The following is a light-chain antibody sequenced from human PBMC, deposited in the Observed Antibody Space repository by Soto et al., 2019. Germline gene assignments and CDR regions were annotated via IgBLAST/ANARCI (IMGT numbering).Light chain of an antibody. CDR3: QHTTDFT. V-gene: IGKV1-5*01. CDR2: DGS. Sequence: DIQMTQSPSTLAASVGDTVTMTCRSSSKWLAWYQKKPGKAPTLLIYDGSNLERGVPPRFSGSTSGAEYTLTITGLQPDDLGTYYCQHTTDFTFGQGTNVDIK. CDR1: SSSKW. J-gene: IGKJ2*01.